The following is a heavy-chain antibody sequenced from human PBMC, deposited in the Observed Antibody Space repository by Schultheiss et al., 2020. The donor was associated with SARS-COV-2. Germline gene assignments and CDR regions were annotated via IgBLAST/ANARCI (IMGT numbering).Heavy chain of an antibody. V-gene: IGHV3-48*01. CDR2: ISSSSSTI. Sequence: GGSLRLSCAASGFTFSSYEMNWVRQAPGKGLEWVSYISSSSSTIYYADSVKGRFTISRDNAKNSLYLQMNSLRAEDTAVYYCARLPVGYCSGGSCPYFDYWGQGTLVTVSS. CDR3: ARLPVGYCSGGSCPYFDY. J-gene: IGHJ4*02. D-gene: IGHD2-15*01. CDR1: GFTFSSYE.